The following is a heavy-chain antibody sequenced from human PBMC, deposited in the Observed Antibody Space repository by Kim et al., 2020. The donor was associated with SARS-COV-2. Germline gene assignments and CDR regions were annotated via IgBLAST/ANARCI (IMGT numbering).Heavy chain of an antibody. J-gene: IGHJ6*02. CDR3: ARDSSSWYSIGSYYYYGMDV. CDR1: GFTFSDYY. CDR2: ISSSGSTI. Sequence: GGSLRLFCAASGFTFSDYYMSWIRQAPGKGLEWVSYISSSGSTIYYADSVKGRFTISRDNAKNSLYLQMNSLRAEDTAVYYCARDSSSWYSIGSYYYYGMDVWGQGTTVTVSS. D-gene: IGHD6-13*01. V-gene: IGHV3-11*01.